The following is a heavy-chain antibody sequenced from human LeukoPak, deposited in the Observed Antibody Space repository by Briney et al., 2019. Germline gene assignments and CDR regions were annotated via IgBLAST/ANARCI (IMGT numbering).Heavy chain of an antibody. CDR1: GFTFSSYA. CDR2: ISYDGSNK. J-gene: IGHJ5*02. CDR3: ASTFMRRYSLGGWFDP. V-gene: IGHV3-30*04. D-gene: IGHD5-18*01. Sequence: GRSLRLSCAASGFTFSSYAMHWVRQAPGKGLEWVAVISYDGSNKYYADSVKGRFTISRGNSKNTLYLQMNSLRAEDTAVYYCASTFMRRYSLGGWFDPWGQGTLVTVSS.